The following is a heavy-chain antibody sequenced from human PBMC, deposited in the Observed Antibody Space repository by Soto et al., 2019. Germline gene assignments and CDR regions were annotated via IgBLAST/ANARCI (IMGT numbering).Heavy chain of an antibody. J-gene: IGHJ4*02. CDR2: IKQDGSEK. V-gene: IGHV3-7*05. Sequence: EVQLVESGGGLVQPGGSLRLSCIASGFTFSNYWMSWVRQAPGKGLEWVANIKQDGSEKYYVDSVKGRFTISRDNAKNSLYLQMNSLRAEDTAVYYCARVASIAAFYWGQGTLVIVSS. CDR3: ARVASIAAFY. D-gene: IGHD6-6*01. CDR1: GFTFSNYW.